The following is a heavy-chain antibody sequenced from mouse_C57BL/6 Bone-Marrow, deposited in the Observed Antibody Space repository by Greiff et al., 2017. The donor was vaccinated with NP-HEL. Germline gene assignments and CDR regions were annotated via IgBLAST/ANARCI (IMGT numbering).Heavy chain of an antibody. D-gene: IGHD2-4*01. Sequence: EVQLQESGPELVKPGASVKISCKASGYSFTDYNMNWVKQSNGKSLEWIGVINPNYGTTSYNQKFKGKATLTVDQSSSTAYMQLNSLTSEDSAVYYGARAGGGDYDVDCAMDYGGQGTSVTVSS. CDR1: GYSFTDYN. J-gene: IGHJ4*01. CDR3: ARAGGGDYDVDCAMDY. CDR2: INPNYGTT. V-gene: IGHV1-39*01.